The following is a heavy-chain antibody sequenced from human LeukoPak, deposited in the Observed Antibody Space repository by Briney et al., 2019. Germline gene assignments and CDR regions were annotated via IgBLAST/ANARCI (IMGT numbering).Heavy chain of an antibody. CDR1: GFTFSSYT. V-gene: IGHV3-21*01. Sequence: GGSLRLSCAASGFTFSSYTMNWVRQAPGKGLEWVSSISTSSIYIYYTDSLKGRFTISRDNARNSLYLQMNSLRAEDTAVYYCARDQDWNDRGGLDYWGQGTLVTVSS. CDR3: ARDQDWNDRGGLDY. D-gene: IGHD1-1*01. J-gene: IGHJ4*02. CDR2: ISTSSIYI.